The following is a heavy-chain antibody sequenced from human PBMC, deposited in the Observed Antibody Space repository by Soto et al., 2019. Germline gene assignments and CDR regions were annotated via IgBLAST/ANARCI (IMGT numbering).Heavy chain of an antibody. D-gene: IGHD2-8*01. CDR2: INHSGST. CDR1: GGSFSGYY. CDR3: ARGRRPLMVYAIPHNWFDP. J-gene: IGHJ5*02. V-gene: IGHV4-34*01. Sequence: SETLSLTCAVYGGSFSGYYWSWIRQPPGKGLEWIGEINHSGSTNYNPSLKSRVTISVDTSKNQFSLKLSSVTAADTAVYYCARGRRPLMVYAIPHNWFDPWGQGTLVTVSS.